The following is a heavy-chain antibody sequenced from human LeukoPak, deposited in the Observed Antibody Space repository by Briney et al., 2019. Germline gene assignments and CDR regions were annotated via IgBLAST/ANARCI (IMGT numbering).Heavy chain of an antibody. CDR1: GYSLTSYW. J-gene: IGHJ4*02. D-gene: IGHD1-26*01. Sequence: GESLQISCEGSGYSLTSYWVGWVRQMPGKGLEWMGIIYPGDSDTRYSPSFQGQVTISADKTISTAYLQWSSLKASDTAMYYCARRDGEWELLDYWGQGTLVTVSS. V-gene: IGHV5-51*01. CDR2: IYPGDSDT. CDR3: ARRDGEWELLDY.